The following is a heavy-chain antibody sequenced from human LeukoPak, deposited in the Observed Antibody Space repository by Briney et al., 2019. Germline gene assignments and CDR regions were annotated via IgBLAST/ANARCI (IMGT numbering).Heavy chain of an antibody. J-gene: IGHJ4*02. D-gene: IGHD3-22*01. CDR1: GFTFSAYW. Sequence: GGSLRLSCAASGFTFSAYWMSWVRQAPGKGLEWVANIREDGSEKYYMDSVKGRFTISRDDSKNTLFLQMNSLRDEDTAVYYCARDLGNYDRGGSYFGSWGQGTLVTVSS. CDR2: IREDGSEK. CDR3: ARDLGNYDRGGSYFGS. V-gene: IGHV3-7*01.